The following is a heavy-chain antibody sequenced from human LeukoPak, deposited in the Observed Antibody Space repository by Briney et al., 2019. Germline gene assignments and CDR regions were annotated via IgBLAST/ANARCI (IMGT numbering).Heavy chain of an antibody. J-gene: IGHJ4*02. CDR1: GGTFSSYA. CDR2: IIPIFGTA. Sequence: SVKVSCKASGGTFSSYAISWARQAPGQGLEWMGRIIPIFGTANYAQKFQGRVTITTDESTSTAYMELSSLRSEDTAVYYCARGYYYDSSGYYTPVYYFDYWGQGTLVTVSS. V-gene: IGHV1-69*05. D-gene: IGHD3-22*01. CDR3: ARGYYYDSSGYYTPVYYFDY.